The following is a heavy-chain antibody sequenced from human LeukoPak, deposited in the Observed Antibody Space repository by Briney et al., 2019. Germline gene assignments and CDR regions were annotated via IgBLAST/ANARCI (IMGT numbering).Heavy chain of an antibody. D-gene: IGHD6-19*01. Sequence: ATVKISCKVSGYTFTDYYMHWVQQAPGKGLEWMGLVDPEDGETIYAEKFQGRVTITADTSTDTAYMELSSLRSEDTAVYYCATGPLPSSVYSSGRLGSAFDIWGQGTMVTVSS. CDR1: GYTFTDYY. CDR3: ATGPLPSSVYSSGRLGSAFDI. V-gene: IGHV1-69-2*01. CDR2: VDPEDGET. J-gene: IGHJ3*02.